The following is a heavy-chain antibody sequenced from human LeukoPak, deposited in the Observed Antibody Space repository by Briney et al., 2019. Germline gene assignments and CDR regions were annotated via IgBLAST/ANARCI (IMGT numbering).Heavy chain of an antibody. Sequence: GGSLRLSCAASGFTFSSYAMSWVRQAPGKGLEWVSAISGSGGSTYYADSVKGRFTFSRDNSKNTLYLQMNSLRAEDTAVYYCAKDPYYYDSSGYLDYWGQGTLVTVSS. CDR3: AKDPYYYDSSGYLDY. J-gene: IGHJ4*02. V-gene: IGHV3-23*01. CDR2: ISGSGGST. D-gene: IGHD3-22*01. CDR1: GFTFSSYA.